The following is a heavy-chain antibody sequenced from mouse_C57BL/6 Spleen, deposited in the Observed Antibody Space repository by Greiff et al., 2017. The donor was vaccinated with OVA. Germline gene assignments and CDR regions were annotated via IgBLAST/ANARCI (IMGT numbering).Heavy chain of an antibody. CDR3: ARDYYSNYDAMDN. Sequence: VQLQQPGAELVRPGASVKLSCKASGYTFTSYWMHWVKQRPGRGLEWIGRIDPSRGGTKYNEKFKGKATLTVDKPSSTAYKRLSSLTSEDAAAYYCARDYYSNYDAMDNWGQGTSVTVSS. CDR2: IDPSRGGT. J-gene: IGHJ4*01. D-gene: IGHD2-5*01. CDR1: GYTFTSYW. V-gene: IGHV1-72*01.